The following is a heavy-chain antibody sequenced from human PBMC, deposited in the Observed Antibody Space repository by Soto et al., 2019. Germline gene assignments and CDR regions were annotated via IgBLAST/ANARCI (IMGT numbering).Heavy chain of an antibody. V-gene: IGHV4-39*01. Sequence: QLQLQESGPGLVKPSETLSLTCTVSGGSISSSSYYWGWIRQPPGKGLEWIGSIYYSGSTYYNPSLKSRVTISVDTSKNQFSLKLSSVTAADTAVYYCAILGYCSSTSCLHYYYYGMDVWGQGTTVTVSS. CDR2: IYYSGST. J-gene: IGHJ6*02. CDR3: AILGYCSSTSCLHYYYYGMDV. D-gene: IGHD2-2*01. CDR1: GGSISSSSYY.